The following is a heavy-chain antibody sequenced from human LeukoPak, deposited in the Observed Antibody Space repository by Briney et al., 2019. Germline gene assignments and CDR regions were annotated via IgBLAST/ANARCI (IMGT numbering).Heavy chain of an antibody. V-gene: IGHV3-21*01. CDR2: ISSSSYM. CDR1: GFTFSSYS. J-gene: IGHJ4*02. CDR3: AVEGAIFDSSGHPQANN. Sequence: PGGSLRLSCAASGFTFSSYSMNWVRQTPGKGLEWVSSISSSSYMYYADSVKGRFTISRDNGKSSLYLHMNSLRAEDTAVYYCAVEGAIFDSSGHPQANNWGQGTLVTVSS. D-gene: IGHD3-22*01.